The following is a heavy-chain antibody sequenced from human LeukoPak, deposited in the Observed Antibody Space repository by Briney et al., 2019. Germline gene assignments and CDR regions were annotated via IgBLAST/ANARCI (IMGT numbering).Heavy chain of an antibody. V-gene: IGHV4-39*07. CDR2: IYYSGST. Sequence: PSETLSLTCTVSGGSISSGSYYWSWIRQPAGKGLEWIGSIYYSGSTYYNPSLKSRVTISVDTSKNQFSLKLSSVTAAGTAVYYCARGSSSWGYYYYMDVWGKGTTVTISS. CDR1: GGSISSGSYY. J-gene: IGHJ6*03. CDR3: ARGSSSWGYYYYMDV. D-gene: IGHD6-13*01.